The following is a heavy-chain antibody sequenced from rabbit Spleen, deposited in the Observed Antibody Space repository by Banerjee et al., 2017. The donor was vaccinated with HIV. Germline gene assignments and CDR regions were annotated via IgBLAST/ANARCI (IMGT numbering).Heavy chain of an antibody. J-gene: IGHJ4*01. D-gene: IGHD2-1*01. Sequence: QEQLVESGGGLVRPEGSLKLSCKASGFDFSNYGMSWVRQAPGKGLEWIGYIDPIFGRTYYASWVNGRFTISSHNAQNTLYLQLNSLTAADTATYFCVRDLGYDDYSEKGYFNLWGQGTLVTVS. CDR3: VRDLGYDDYSEKGYFNL. CDR1: GFDFSNYG. V-gene: IGHV1S47*01. CDR2: IDPIFGRT.